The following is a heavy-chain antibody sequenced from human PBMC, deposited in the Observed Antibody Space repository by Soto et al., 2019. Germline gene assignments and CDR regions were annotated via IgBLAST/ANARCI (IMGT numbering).Heavy chain of an antibody. Sequence: SQTLSLTCAISGDSVSSNSAAWNWIIQSPSRGLEWLGRTYYRSKWYNDYAVSVKSRITINPDTSKNQFSLQLNSVTPEDTAVYYCARGESISVAWFDYWGQGTLVTVSS. CDR1: GDSVSSNSAA. V-gene: IGHV6-1*01. D-gene: IGHD6-19*01. CDR2: TYYRSKWYN. J-gene: IGHJ4*02. CDR3: ARGESISVAWFDY.